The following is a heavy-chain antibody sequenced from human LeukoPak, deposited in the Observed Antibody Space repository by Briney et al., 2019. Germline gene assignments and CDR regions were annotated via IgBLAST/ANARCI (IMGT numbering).Heavy chain of an antibody. CDR2: IYSGGST. CDR3: ARGLKGLAAAGKVAWFDP. CDR1: GFTVSSNY. D-gene: IGHD6-13*01. J-gene: IGHJ5*02. V-gene: IGHV3-66*01. Sequence: GGSLRLSCAASGFTVSSNYMSWVRQAPGKGLEWVSVIYSGGSTYYADSVKGRFTISRDNAKNTLYLQMNSLRAEDTAVYYCARGLKGLAAAGKVAWFDPWGQGTLVTVSS.